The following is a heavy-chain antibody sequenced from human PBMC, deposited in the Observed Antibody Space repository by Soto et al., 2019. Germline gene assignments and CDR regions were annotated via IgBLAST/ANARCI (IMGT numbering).Heavy chain of an antibody. CDR2: IYYSGST. Sequence: SETLSLTCTVSGGSISSYYWSWIRQPPGKGLEWIGYIYYSGSTNYNPSLKSRVTISVDTSKNQFSLKLSSVTAADTAVYYCARLTNWFDPLGQGTMGNVSS. CDR3: ARLTNWFDP. V-gene: IGHV4-59*01. CDR1: GGSISSYY. J-gene: IGHJ5*02.